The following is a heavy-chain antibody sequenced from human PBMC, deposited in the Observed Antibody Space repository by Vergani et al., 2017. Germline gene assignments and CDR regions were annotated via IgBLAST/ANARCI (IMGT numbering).Heavy chain of an antibody. CDR2: ISGSGGST. CDR3: AKANPRNSGYDYLYYYHAMDV. J-gene: IGHJ6*02. Sequence: EVQPLESGGDLVQPGGSLRLPCAASGFTFNHYAMNWVRQAPGKGPEWVSGISGSGGSTYHAGSVKGRFPISRDSSKNTLYLQMNSLSARDTAVYYCAKANPRNSGYDYLYYYHAMDVWGQGSTVTVSS. CDR1: GFTFNHYA. V-gene: IGHV3-23*01. D-gene: IGHD5-12*01.